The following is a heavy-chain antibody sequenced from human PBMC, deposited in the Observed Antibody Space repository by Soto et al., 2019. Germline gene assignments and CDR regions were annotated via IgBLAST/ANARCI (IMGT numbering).Heavy chain of an antibody. CDR1: GFTFSSYW. D-gene: IGHD2-15*01. CDR2: INSDGSST. CDR3: ARDHGGSWAVDYFDY. V-gene: IGHV3-74*01. J-gene: IGHJ4*02. Sequence: GGSLRLSCAASGFTFSSYWMHWVRQAPGKGLVWVSRINSDGSSTSYADSVKGRFTISRDNAKNTLYLQMNSLRAEDTAVYYCARDHGGSWAVDYFDYWGQGTLVTVSS.